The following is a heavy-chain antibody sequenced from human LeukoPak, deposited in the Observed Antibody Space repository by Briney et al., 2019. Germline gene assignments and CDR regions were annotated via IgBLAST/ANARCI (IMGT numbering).Heavy chain of an antibody. Sequence: SETVSLTCTVSGGSISSSSYYWGWIRQPPGKGLEWIGSIYYSGSTYYNPSLKSRVTISVDTSKNQFSLKLSSVTAADTAVYYCARADPIAAAGLDYWGQGTLVTVSS. CDR1: GGSISSSSYY. CDR2: IYYSGST. CDR3: ARADPIAAAGLDY. V-gene: IGHV4-39*07. J-gene: IGHJ4*02. D-gene: IGHD6-13*01.